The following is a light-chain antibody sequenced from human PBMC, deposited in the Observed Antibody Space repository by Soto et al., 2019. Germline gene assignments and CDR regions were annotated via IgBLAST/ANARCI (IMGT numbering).Light chain of an antibody. CDR1: SSNIGSNT. Sequence: QSVLTQPPSASGTPRQRVTISCSGSSSNIGSNTVNWYQQLPGTAPKLLIYSNNQRPSGVPDRFSGSKSGTSASLAISGLQSEDEADYYCAAWDDSLNAAVFGGGTQLTVL. CDR2: SNN. V-gene: IGLV1-44*01. J-gene: IGLJ7*01. CDR3: AAWDDSLNAAV.